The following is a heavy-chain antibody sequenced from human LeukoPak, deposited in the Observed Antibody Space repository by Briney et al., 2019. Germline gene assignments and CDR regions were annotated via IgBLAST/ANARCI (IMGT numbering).Heavy chain of an antibody. J-gene: IGHJ4*02. CDR2: ISGSGGST. Sequence: GGSLRLSCAASGLTFSSYAMSWVRQAPGKGLEWVSAISGSGGSTYYADSVKGRFTISRDNSKNTLYLQMNSLRAEDTAVYYCARVPAAYVWGRSVYFDYWGQGILVTVSS. V-gene: IGHV3-23*01. D-gene: IGHD3-16*01. CDR1: GLTFSSYA. CDR3: ARVPAAYVWGRSVYFDY.